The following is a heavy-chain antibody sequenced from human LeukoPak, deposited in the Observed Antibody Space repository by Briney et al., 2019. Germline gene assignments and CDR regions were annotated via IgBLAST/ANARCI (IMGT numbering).Heavy chain of an antibody. Sequence: ASVKVSCKASGYTFTSYDINWVRQATGQGLEWMGWMNPNSGNTGYAQKFQGRVTMTRNTSISTAYMELRSLRSDDTAVYYCARDVRNYRYWFDPWGQGTLVTVSS. CDR1: GYTFTSYD. CDR3: ARDVRNYRYWFDP. V-gene: IGHV1-8*01. CDR2: MNPNSGNT. J-gene: IGHJ5*02. D-gene: IGHD5-24*01.